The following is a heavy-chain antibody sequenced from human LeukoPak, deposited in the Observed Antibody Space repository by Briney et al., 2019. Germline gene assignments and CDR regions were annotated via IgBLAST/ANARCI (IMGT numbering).Heavy chain of an antibody. V-gene: IGHV1-69*06. CDR3: ARGVEYRDAFDI. CDR2: IIPIFGTA. D-gene: IGHD2/OR15-2a*01. Sequence: SVKVSCKASVGTFSSYAISWVRQAPGQGLEWTGGIIPIFGTANYAQKFQGRVTITADKSTSTAYMELSSLRSEDTAVYYCARGVEYRDAFDIWGQGTMVTVSS. J-gene: IGHJ3*02. CDR1: VGTFSSYA.